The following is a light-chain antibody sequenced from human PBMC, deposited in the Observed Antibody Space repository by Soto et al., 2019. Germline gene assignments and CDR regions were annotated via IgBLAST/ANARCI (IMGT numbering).Light chain of an antibody. CDR1: SSDVGGYNW. CDR3: SSYTTNNTPV. Sequence: QSALTQPASVSGSPGQSITISCTGNSSDVGGYNWLSWYQQHPGKAPKLIIFEVTNRPSGVSNRFSGSRSGNTASLTISGLQTEDEADYYCSSYTTNNTPVFGGGTKLTVL. J-gene: IGLJ2*01. V-gene: IGLV2-14*01. CDR2: EVT.